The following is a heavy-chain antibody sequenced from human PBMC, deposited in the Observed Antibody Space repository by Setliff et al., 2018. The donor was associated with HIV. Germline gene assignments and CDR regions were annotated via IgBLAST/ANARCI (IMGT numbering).Heavy chain of an antibody. CDR2: ISSSSSYI. V-gene: IGHV3-21*01. D-gene: IGHD3-22*01. CDR1: GFTFSSYS. CDR3: ARDQPRITMIVVVPFPMDV. Sequence: LRLSCAASGFTFSSYSMNWVRQAPGKGLEWVSSISSSSSYIYYADSVKGRFTISRDNAKNSLYLQMNSLRAEDTAVYYCARDQPRITMIVVVPFPMDVWGKGTTVTVSS. J-gene: IGHJ6*03.